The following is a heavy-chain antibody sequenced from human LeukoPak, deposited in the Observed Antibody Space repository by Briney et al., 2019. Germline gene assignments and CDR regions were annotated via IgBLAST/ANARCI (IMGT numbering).Heavy chain of an antibody. CDR1: GYTFTSYG. D-gene: IGHD6-19*01. Sequence: GASVKVSCKASGYTFTSYGISWVRQAPGQGLEWMGWMNPNSGNTGYAQKFQGRVTMTRNTSISTAYMELSSLRSEDTAVYYCARPGHPRRASSGWYPYWGQGTLVTVSS. V-gene: IGHV1-8*02. J-gene: IGHJ4*02. CDR2: MNPNSGNT. CDR3: ARPGHPRRASSGWYPY.